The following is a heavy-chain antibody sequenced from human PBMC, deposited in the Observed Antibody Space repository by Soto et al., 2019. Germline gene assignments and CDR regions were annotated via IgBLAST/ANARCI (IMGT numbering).Heavy chain of an antibody. J-gene: IGHJ5*02. V-gene: IGHV4-34*01. D-gene: IGHD3-10*01. CDR3: ARASFERGPIGISITMVRGRRGFDP. Sequence: QVQLQQWGAGLLKPSETLSLTCAVYGGSFSGYYWSWIRQPPGKGLEWIGEINHSGSTNYNPSLKSRVTISVDTSKNQFSLKLSSVTAADTAVYYCARASFERGPIGISITMVRGRRGFDPWGQGTLVTVSS. CDR1: GGSFSGYY. CDR2: INHSGST.